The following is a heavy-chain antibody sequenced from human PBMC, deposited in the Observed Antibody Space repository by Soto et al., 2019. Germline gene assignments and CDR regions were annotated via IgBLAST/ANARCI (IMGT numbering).Heavy chain of an antibody. CDR3: ASEARHCSGGGCDYWGSDY. CDR2: IHGSGSGSTM. J-gene: IGHJ4*02. CDR1: GFTFSDYY. D-gene: IGHD2-15*01. Sequence: QVQLVESGGGLVKPGGSLRLSCAASGFTFSDYYMSWLRQAPGKGLEWVSCIHGSGSGSTMYYADSLKGRFTISRDNAKNPLYLEMDRLRVEETAVYYCASEARHCSGGGCDYWGSDYWGRGTLVTVSS. V-gene: IGHV3-11*01.